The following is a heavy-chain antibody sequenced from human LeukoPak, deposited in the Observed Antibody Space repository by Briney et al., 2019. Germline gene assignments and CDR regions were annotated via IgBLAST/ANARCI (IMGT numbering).Heavy chain of an antibody. J-gene: IGHJ3*02. Sequence: SETLSLTCTVSGGSISSYYWSWIRQPPGKGLEWIGYIYYSGSTNYNPSLKSRVTISVDTSKNQFSLKLSSVTAADTAVYYCARSPDSSGSSDAFDIWGQGTMATVSS. D-gene: IGHD3-22*01. V-gene: IGHV4-59*01. CDR1: GGSISSYY. CDR3: ARSPDSSGSSDAFDI. CDR2: IYYSGST.